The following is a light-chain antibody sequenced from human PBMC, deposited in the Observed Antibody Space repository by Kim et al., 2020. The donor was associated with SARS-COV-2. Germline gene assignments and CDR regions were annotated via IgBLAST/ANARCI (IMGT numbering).Light chain of an antibody. Sequence: IVMTQSPATLSVSPGERATLSCRASQSVSSNLAWYQQKPGQAPRLLIYGASTRATGIPARFSGSGSGTEFTLTVSSLQSEDFAVSYCQQYNNWATFGGGTKVDIK. J-gene: IGKJ4*01. CDR1: QSVSSN. CDR2: GAS. V-gene: IGKV3-15*01. CDR3: QQYNNWAT.